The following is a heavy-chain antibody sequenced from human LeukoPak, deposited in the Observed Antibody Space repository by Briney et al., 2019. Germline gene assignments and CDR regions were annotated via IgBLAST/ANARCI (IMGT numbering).Heavy chain of an antibody. CDR3: ARDRDSSGYYEWFDP. Sequence: SQTLSLTCTVSGGSISSGSYYWSWIRQPAGKGLEWIGRIYTSGSTNYNPSLKTRVTIKVDTSKNKYSLKLSSVTAADTAVYYCARDRDSSGYYEWFDPWGQGTLVTVSS. J-gene: IGHJ5*02. CDR2: IYTSGST. CDR1: GGSISSGSYY. D-gene: IGHD3-22*01. V-gene: IGHV4-61*02.